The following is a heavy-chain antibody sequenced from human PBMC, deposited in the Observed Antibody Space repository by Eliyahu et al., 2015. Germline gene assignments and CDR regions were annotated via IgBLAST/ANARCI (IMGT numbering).Heavy chain of an antibody. CDR1: XXXFSSYA. J-gene: IGHJ2*01. D-gene: IGHD6-13*01. CDR2: ISSSGGNT. Sequence: EVQLVESGGGLVQPGGSLRLSCSASXXXFSSYAMHWVRQAPGKGLEYVSAISSSGGNTYYADSVKGRFTISRDNFKNTLYLQMSSLRPEDTAVYYCVKAGSTDYWYFDLWGRGTLVTVSS. V-gene: IGHV3-64D*08. CDR3: VKAGSTDYWYFDL.